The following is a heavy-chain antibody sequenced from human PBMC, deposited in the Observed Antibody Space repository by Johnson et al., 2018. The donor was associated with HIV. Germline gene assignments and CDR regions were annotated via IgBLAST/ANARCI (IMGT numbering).Heavy chain of an antibody. CDR1: GFTFSNFA. Sequence: VQLVESGGGLVKPGGSLKLSCATSGFTFSNFALHWVRQAPGKGLEWVAIISYDGNNKYYADSVKGRFTISRDNSKNTLYLQMNSLRAEDTAVFYCGMSGVEDAAFDIWGQGTMVTVSS. J-gene: IGHJ3*02. V-gene: IGHV3-30-3*01. CDR3: GMSGVEDAAFDI. D-gene: IGHD7-27*01. CDR2: ISYDGNNK.